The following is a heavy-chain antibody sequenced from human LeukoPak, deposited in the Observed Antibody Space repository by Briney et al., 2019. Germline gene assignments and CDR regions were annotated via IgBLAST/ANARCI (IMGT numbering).Heavy chain of an antibody. CDR1: GFTFSSYG. V-gene: IGHV3-30*02. J-gene: IGHJ3*02. CDR3: AKQYCSSTSCWDDAFDI. D-gene: IGHD2-2*01. CDR2: IRYDGSNK. Sequence: GGSLRLSCAASGFTFSSYGMHWVRQAPGKGLEWVAFIRYDGSNKYYADSVKGRLTISRDNSKNTLYLQMNSLRAEDTAVYYCAKQYCSSTSCWDDAFDIWGQGTMVTVSS.